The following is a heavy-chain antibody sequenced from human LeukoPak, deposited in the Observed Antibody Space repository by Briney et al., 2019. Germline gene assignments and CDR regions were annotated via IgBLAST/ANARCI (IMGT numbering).Heavy chain of an antibody. J-gene: IGHJ4*02. V-gene: IGHV3-9*01. CDR1: GFTFDDYG. Sequence: PGRSLRLSCAASGFTFDDYGMRWVRQAPGKGLEWVSGISWNSGSIGYADSVKGRFTISRDNAKNSLYLQMNSLRAEDTALYYCAKGPNFGSSGYHFDYWGQGTLVTVSS. CDR3: AKGPNFGSSGYHFDY. CDR2: ISWNSGSI. D-gene: IGHD3-22*01.